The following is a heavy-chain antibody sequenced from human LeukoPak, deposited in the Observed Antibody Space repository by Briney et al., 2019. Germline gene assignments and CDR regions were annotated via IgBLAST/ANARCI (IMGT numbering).Heavy chain of an antibody. D-gene: IGHD2-21*02. CDR3: ARGPFSRDCGGDCHYFDS. V-gene: IGHV3-30-3*01. J-gene: IGHJ4*02. Sequence: EPGRSLRLSCAASGFTFSSYAMHWVRQAPGKGLEWVAVISYDGSNKDYADSVKGRFTISRDNSKNTLYLQMNSLRAEDTAVYDCARGPFSRDCGGDCHYFDSWGQGTLVTVSS. CDR2: ISYDGSNK. CDR1: GFTFSSYA.